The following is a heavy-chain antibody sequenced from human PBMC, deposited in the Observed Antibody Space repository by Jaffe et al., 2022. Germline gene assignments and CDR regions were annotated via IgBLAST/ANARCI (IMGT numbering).Heavy chain of an antibody. CDR2: INPNSGGT. Sequence: QVQLVQSGAEVKKPGASVKVSCKASGYTFTGYYMHWVRQAPGQGLEWMGRINPNSGGTNYAQKFQGRVTMTRDTSISTAYMELSRLRSDDTAVYYCARNVNPGFWSGSYYYYMDVWGKGTTVTVSS. D-gene: IGHD3-3*01. CDR1: GYTFTGYY. CDR3: ARNVNPGFWSGSYYYYMDV. V-gene: IGHV1-2*06. J-gene: IGHJ6*03.